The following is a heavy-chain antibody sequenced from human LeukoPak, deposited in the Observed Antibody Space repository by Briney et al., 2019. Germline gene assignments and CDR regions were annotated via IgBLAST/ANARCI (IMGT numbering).Heavy chain of an antibody. CDR3: ARVAHYYGSGSYGY. CDR2: MNPNSGNT. CDR1: GYTFTSYD. J-gene: IGHJ4*02. D-gene: IGHD3-10*01. V-gene: IGHV1-8*01. Sequence: RASVKVSCKASGYTFTSYDINWVRQATGQGLEWMGWMNPNSGNTGYAQKFQGRVTMTRNTSISTAYMELSSLRSEDTAVYYCARVAHYYGSGSYGYWGQGTLVTVSS.